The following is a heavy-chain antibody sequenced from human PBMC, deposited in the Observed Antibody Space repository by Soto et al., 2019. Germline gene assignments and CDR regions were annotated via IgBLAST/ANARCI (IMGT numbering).Heavy chain of an antibody. CDR3: AKDIASLIAAAGTGDYYYGMDV. Sequence: EVQLAESGGGLVQPGRSLRLSFEASGFTFDDYAMHWVRQAPWKGLEWVSGISWNSGSIGYAESVKGRFTISRDNAKNSLYLQMNSLRAEDTALYYCAKDIASLIAAAGTGDYYYGMDVWGQGTKVNVSS. J-gene: IGHJ6*02. CDR1: GFTFDDYA. D-gene: IGHD6-13*01. CDR2: ISWNSGSI. V-gene: IGHV3-9*01.